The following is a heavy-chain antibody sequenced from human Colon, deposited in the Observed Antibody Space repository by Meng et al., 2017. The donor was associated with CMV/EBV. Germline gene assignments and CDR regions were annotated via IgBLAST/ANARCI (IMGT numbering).Heavy chain of an antibody. D-gene: IGHD1-26*01. CDR3: ARGYSGTYRADY. V-gene: IGHV3-74*01. J-gene: IGHJ4*02. Sequence: CAGFGFTFSRYWMHWVRQVPGKGLVWVSRINSGGTSASYADSVQGRFTISRDNAKSTLYLQMNSLRAEDTAVYYCARGYSGTYRADYWGQGTLVTVSS. CDR1: GFTFSRYW. CDR2: INSGGTSA.